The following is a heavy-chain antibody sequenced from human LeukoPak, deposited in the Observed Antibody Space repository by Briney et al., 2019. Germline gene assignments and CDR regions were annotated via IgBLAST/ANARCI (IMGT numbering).Heavy chain of an antibody. J-gene: IGHJ4*02. CDR2: MNPDSGDT. D-gene: IGHD1-20*01. Sequence: ASVKVSCKASGYTFTSYDINWVRQATGQGLEWMGWMNPDSGDTGYAQKFQGRVTMTRNTSTSTAYMELSSLRSEDTAVYYCAGFRINGTADVDYWGQGTLVTVSS. V-gene: IGHV1-8*01. CDR3: AGFRINGTADVDY. CDR1: GYTFTSYD.